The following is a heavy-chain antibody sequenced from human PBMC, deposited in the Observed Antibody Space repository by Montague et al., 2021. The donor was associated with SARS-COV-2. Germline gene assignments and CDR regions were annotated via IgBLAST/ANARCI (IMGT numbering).Heavy chain of an antibody. CDR3: ARDAPYYDSSGYQFFDY. J-gene: IGHJ4*02. CDR1: GGSISSGSYY. CDR2: IYTSGST. D-gene: IGHD3-22*01. Sequence: TLSLTCTVSGGSISSGSYYWSWIRQPAEKGLEWIGRIYTSGSTNYNPSLKSRVTISVDTSKNQFSLKLSSVTAADTAVYYCARDAPYYDSSGYQFFDYWGQGTLVTVSS. V-gene: IGHV4-61*02.